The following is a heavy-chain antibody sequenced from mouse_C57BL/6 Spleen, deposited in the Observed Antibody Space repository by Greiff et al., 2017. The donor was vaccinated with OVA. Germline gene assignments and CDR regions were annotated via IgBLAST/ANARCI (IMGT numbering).Heavy chain of an antibody. V-gene: IGHV1-62-2*01. CDR2: FYPGSGSI. CDR1: GYTFTEYT. D-gene: IGHD4-1*01. Sequence: QVQLQQSGAELVKPGASVKLSCKASGYTFTEYTIHWVKQRSGQGLEWIGWFYPGSGSIKYNEKFKGKATLTADKSSSTVYMELSRLTSEDSAVCLSATQELGRFAYWGQGTPLTVSA. CDR3: ATQELGRFAY. J-gene: IGHJ3*01.